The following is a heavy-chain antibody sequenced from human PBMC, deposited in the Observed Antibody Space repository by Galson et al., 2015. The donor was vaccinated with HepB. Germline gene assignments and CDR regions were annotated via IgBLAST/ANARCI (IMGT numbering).Heavy chain of an antibody. CDR2: IYPDDSDT. D-gene: IGHD5-12*01. V-gene: IGHV5-51*03. CDR3: AATDIANDAFHI. CDR1: GSSFPTYW. J-gene: IGHJ3*02. Sequence: QSGAEVKKPGESLKISCKGSGSSFPTYWIGWVRQMSGKGLEWMGIIYPDDSDTRYSPSFQGQVTISADKSISTAYLQWSSLKASDTAIYYCAATDIANDAFHIWGQGTMVTVSS.